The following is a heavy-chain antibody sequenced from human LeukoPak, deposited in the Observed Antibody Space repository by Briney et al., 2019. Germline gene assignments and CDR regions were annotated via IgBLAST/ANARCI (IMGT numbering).Heavy chain of an antibody. CDR2: IYYSGST. D-gene: IGHD3-16*01. CDR3: ARDRERRGEWDAFDI. J-gene: IGHJ3*02. Sequence: SETLSFTCTVSGGSISSSSYYWGWIRQPPGKGLEWIGSIYYSGSTNYNPSLKSRVTISVDTSKNQFSLKLSSVTAADTAVYYCARDRERRGEWDAFDIWGQGTMVTVSS. V-gene: IGHV4-39*07. CDR1: GGSISSSSYY.